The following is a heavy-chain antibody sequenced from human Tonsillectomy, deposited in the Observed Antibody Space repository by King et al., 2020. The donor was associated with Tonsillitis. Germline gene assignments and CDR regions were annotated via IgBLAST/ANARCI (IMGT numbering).Heavy chain of an antibody. J-gene: IGHJ6*02. CDR3: ARDPRYYDFWSGATPGGMDV. V-gene: IGHV4-59*01. D-gene: IGHD3-3*01. CDR1: GCSISSYY. Sequence: VQLQESGPGLVKPSETLSLTCTVSGCSISSYYWSWFRQLPGRGLEWIGNIYYSGSTDYNPPLKIRVTISVDTSKNQFSLKLSAVTAADTAVYYFARDPRYYDFWSGATPGGMDVWGQGTTVTVSS. CDR2: IYYSGST.